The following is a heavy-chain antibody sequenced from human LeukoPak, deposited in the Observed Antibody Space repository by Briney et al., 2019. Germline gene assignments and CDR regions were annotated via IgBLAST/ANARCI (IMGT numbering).Heavy chain of an antibody. V-gene: IGHV3-66*01. CDR1: GFTVSSNN. CDR3: ARGPYYYDSSGYYRGTQGFDY. J-gene: IGHJ4*02. CDR2: IYSGGST. Sequence: GGSLRLSCAGSGFTVSSNNMTWVRQAPGKGLEWVSVIYSGGSTYYADSVKGRFTISRDHSKNTLYLQMNSLRAEDTAVYYCARGPYYYDSSGYYRGTQGFDYWGQGTLVTVSS. D-gene: IGHD3-22*01.